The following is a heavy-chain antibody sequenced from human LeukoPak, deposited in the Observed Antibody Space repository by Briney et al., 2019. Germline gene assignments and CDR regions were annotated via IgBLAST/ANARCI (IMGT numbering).Heavy chain of an antibody. CDR2: INHSGST. CDR1: GGSFSGYY. CDR3: ARGLPNDYQSLYFDY. J-gene: IGHJ4*02. V-gene: IGHV4-34*01. D-gene: IGHD4-17*01. Sequence: PSETLSLTCAVYGGSFSGYYWSWVRQPPGKGLEWIGEINHSGSTNYNPSLKSRVTISVDTSKNQFSLKLSSVTAADTAVYYCARGLPNDYQSLYFDYWGQGTLVTVSS.